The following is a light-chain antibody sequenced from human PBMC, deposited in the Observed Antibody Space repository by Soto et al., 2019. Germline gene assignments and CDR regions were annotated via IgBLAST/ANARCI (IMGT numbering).Light chain of an antibody. CDR1: SSDVGGYNY. J-gene: IGLJ1*01. V-gene: IGLV2-14*01. Sequence: SALTQLASVSASPVQSITISCTGTSSDVGGYNYLSWYQQHPGKAPKLMIYDVSNRPSGVSNRFSGSKSGNTASLPISGLQAEDEADYYCSSYTSSSTLLVFGTGTKVTV. CDR2: DVS. CDR3: SSYTSSSTLLV.